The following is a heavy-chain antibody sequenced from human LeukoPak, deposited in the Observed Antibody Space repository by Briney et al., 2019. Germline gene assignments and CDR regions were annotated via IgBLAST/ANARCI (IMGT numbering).Heavy chain of an antibody. D-gene: IGHD1-14*01. CDR2: IRQDGSER. V-gene: IGHV3-7*01. Sequence: GGSLRLSCAASGFTFSSYWMSWVRQAPGKGLEWVANIRQDGSERYYVDSVKGRFTISRDNAKNPLSLQMSSLRAEDTAVYYCAREDPEEVVPLYWGQGTLVTVSS. CDR3: AREDPEEVVPLY. CDR1: GFTFSSYW. J-gene: IGHJ4*02.